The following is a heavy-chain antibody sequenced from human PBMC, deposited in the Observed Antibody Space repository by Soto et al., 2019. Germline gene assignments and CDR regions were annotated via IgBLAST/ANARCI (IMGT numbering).Heavy chain of an antibody. J-gene: IGHJ6*03. V-gene: IGHV3-53*01. CDR2: IYSGGST. CDR3: AASSGWSYYYYYYMDV. D-gene: IGHD6-19*01. CDR1: GFTVSSNY. Sequence: GGSLRLSCAASGFTVSSNYMSWVRQAPGKGLEWVSVIYSGGSTYYADSVKGRFTISRDNSKNTLYLQMNSLRAEDTAVYYCAASSGWSYYYYYYMDVWGKGTTVTVSS.